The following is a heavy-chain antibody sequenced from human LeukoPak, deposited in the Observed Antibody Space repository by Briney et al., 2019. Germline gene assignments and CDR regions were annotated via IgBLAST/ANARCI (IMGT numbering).Heavy chain of an antibody. CDR3: VRVGYAYGPVGNWFDP. Sequence: SETLSLTCTVSGGSISSSDYYWGWVRQPPGKGLEWIGYIYYSGGSYSSPSLESRVTISSDTSKNQFSVKLTSVTAADTAVYYCVRVGYAYGPVGNWFDPWGQGVLVTVSS. CDR2: IYYSGGS. V-gene: IGHV4-39*01. J-gene: IGHJ5*02. CDR1: GGSISSSDYY. D-gene: IGHD5-18*01.